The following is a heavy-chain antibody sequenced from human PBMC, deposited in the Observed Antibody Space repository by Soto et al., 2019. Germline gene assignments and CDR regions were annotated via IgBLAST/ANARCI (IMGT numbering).Heavy chain of an antibody. CDR1: GGTXSSYG. D-gene: IGHD1-26*01. J-gene: IGHJ4*02. V-gene: IGHV1-69*13. CDR3: ARWRVGAKSFYFDY. CDR2: IIPIFGTA. Sequence: SXKVSCKASGGTXSSYGIRLVRQAPGQGLEWMGGIIPIFGTANYAQKFQGRVTITADESTSKAYMELSILRYEDTAVYYCARWRVGAKSFYFDYWGQGTLVTVSA.